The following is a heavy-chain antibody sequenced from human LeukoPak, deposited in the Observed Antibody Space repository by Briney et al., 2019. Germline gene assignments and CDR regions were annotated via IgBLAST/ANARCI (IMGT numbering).Heavy chain of an antibody. J-gene: IGHJ5*02. CDR1: GFTFSSYE. D-gene: IGHD4-23*01. CDR2: ISCSGSTI. CDR3: AREPGNGWFDP. V-gene: IGHV3-48*03. Sequence: GGSLRLSCAASGFTFSSYEMNWVRQAPGKGLEWVSYISCSGSTIYYADSVKGRFTISRDNAKNSLYLQMNSLRAEDTAVYYCAREPGNGWFDPWGQGTLVTVSS.